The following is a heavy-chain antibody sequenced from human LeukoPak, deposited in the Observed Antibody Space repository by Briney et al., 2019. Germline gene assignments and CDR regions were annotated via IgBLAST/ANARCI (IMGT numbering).Heavy chain of an antibody. D-gene: IGHD6-19*01. CDR1: GGSISSYY. Sequence: PSETLSLTCTVSGGSISSYYWSWIRQPPGKGLEWIGYIYYSGSTNYDPSLKSRVTISVDTSKNQFSLKLSSVTAADTAVYYCARDSSVAGFDYWGQGTLVTVSS. J-gene: IGHJ4*02. CDR3: ARDSSVAGFDY. V-gene: IGHV4-59*01. CDR2: IYYSGST.